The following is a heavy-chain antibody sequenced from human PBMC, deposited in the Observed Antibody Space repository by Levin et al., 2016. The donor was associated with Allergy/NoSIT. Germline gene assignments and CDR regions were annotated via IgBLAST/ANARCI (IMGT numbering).Heavy chain of an antibody. CDR3: ARDQRTSRVGEPGY. Sequence: GESLKISCAASGFTFSSYSMNWVRQAPGKGLEWVSSISGSSTYIYYTDSVKGRFTISRDNAKNSLYLQMNSLRAEDTAVYYCARDQRTSRVGEPGYWGQGTLVTVSS. CDR1: GFTFSSYS. D-gene: IGHD1-26*01. V-gene: IGHV3-21*01. J-gene: IGHJ4*02. CDR2: ISGSSTYI.